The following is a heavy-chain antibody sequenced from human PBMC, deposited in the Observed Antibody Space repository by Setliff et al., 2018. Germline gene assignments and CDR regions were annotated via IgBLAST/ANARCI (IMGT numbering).Heavy chain of an antibody. V-gene: IGHV4-59*01. CDR1: DGSLSTYY. CDR2: VYYSGTA. J-gene: IGHJ4*02. Sequence: KPSETLSLTCTVSDGSLSTYYWSWIRQPPGKGLEFIGYVYYSGTANYDPSLKSRVTMSVDTSKNQFSLKLRSVIAADTAVYYCARGGTYRYFDYWGQGTLVTVSS. CDR3: ARGGTYRYFDY.